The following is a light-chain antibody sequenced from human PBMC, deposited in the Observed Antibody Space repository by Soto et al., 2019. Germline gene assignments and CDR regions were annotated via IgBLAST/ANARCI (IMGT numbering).Light chain of an antibody. CDR1: QSISVW. CDR2: KAS. J-gene: IGKJ3*01. CDR3: QQYNTYLFS. V-gene: IGKV1-5*03. Sequence: DIQRTQSPSTLSASVGDRVTITCRASQSISVWLAWYQQKAGKAPNLLIYKASRLESGVPSRFSGSGSGTEFTLTIGSLQPDDFATYYCQQYNTYLFSFGPGTKVDIK.